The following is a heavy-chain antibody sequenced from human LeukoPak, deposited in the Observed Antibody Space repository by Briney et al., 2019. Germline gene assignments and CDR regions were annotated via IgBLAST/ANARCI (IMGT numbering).Heavy chain of an antibody. V-gene: IGHV4-39*01. CDR1: GDSMSGSTYY. CDR3: GRLGIHKPYSLGY. D-gene: IGHD4-11*01. Sequence: PSETLSLTCSVSGDSMSGSTYYWAWIRQPPGKGLEWVGSGYYRGTNYYNPSLKSRATITLDSRNQFSLRLTSVTAADTAVYYCGRLGIHKPYSLGYWGQGTLVTVSS. J-gene: IGHJ4*02. CDR2: GYYRGTN.